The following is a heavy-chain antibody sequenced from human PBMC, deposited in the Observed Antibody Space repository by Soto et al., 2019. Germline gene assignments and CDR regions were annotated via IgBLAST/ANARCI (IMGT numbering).Heavy chain of an antibody. Sequence: SETLSLTCAVYGGSFSGYYWSWIRQPPGKGLEWIGEINHSGSTDYNPSLKSRVTISVDTSKNQLSLKLSSVTAADTAVYYCARLKDFWSGYYNQKGDYYYYYYMDIWGKGNTVTFSS. CDR1: GGSFSGYY. J-gene: IGHJ6*03. V-gene: IGHV4-34*01. CDR2: INHSGST. D-gene: IGHD3-3*01. CDR3: ARLKDFWSGYYNQKGDYYYYYYMDI.